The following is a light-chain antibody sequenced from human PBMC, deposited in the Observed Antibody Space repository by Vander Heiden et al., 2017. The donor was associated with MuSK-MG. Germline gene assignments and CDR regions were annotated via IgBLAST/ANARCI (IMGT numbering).Light chain of an antibody. Sequence: EIVFTQSPATLSVSPGETATLSCRASQSVYNYLMLYQQRPGQAPRLLIYDSSHRATGVPARFSGSGSGTAFTLTISSLEPEDFAVYYCQQRWAWPLTFGQWTKVEMK. V-gene: IGKV3-11*01. CDR1: QSVYNY. J-gene: IGKJ1*01. CDR2: DSS. CDR3: QQRWAWPLT.